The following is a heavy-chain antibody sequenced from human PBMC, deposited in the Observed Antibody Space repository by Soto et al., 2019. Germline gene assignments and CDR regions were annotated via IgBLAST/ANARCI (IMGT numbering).Heavy chain of an antibody. J-gene: IGHJ2*01. D-gene: IGHD4-17*01. CDR2: IKSAADGGAP. CDR1: GFTFSHAW. Sequence: DVQLVESGGGLVKPGGSLRLSCAASGFTFSHAWMSWVRQAPGKGLEWVGRIKSAADGGAPDYAAPFKGRFTISRDDSQDTLFLQMNSLKTEDTGVYYCTSDADYGGNTFWDFGLWGRGTLVTVSS. V-gene: IGHV3-15*01. CDR3: TSDADYGGNTFWDFGL.